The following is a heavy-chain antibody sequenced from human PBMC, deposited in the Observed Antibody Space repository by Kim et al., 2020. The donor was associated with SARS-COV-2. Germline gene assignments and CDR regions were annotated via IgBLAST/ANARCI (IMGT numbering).Heavy chain of an antibody. J-gene: IGHJ4*02. Sequence: NPSLKSRVTISVETSKNQFSLKLSSVTAADTAVYYCARGYDFWSGLPIGYWGQGTLVTVSS. D-gene: IGHD3-3*01. V-gene: IGHV4-34*01. CDR3: ARGYDFWSGLPIGY.